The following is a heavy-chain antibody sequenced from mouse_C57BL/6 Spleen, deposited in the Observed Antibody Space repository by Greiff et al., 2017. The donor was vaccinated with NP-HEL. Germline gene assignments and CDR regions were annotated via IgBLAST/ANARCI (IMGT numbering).Heavy chain of an antibody. J-gene: IGHJ3*01. D-gene: IGHD3-1*01. CDR2: INPSTGGT. CDR3: ARGQYSAWFAY. CDR1: GYSFTGYY. Sequence: EVQLQQSGPELVKPGASVKISCKASGYSFTGYYMNWVKQSPEKSLEWIGEINPSTGGTTYNQKFKAKATLTVDKSSSTAYMQLKSLTSEDSAVYYCARGQYSAWFAYWGQGTLVTVSA. V-gene: IGHV1-42*01.